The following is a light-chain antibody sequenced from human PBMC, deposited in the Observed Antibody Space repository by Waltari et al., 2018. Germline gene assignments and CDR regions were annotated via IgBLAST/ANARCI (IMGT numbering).Light chain of an antibody. Sequence: QSVLTQPPSASGTPGQRVTIPCSGSSSNIGSNHVYWYQQLPGMAPTLLIYRNDRRPSGVPDRFSGSKSGSSASLAISGLRSEDEADYYCGAWDDSLSGHYVFGTGTKVTVL. CDR1: SSNIGSNH. CDR2: RND. J-gene: IGLJ1*01. V-gene: IGLV1-47*01. CDR3: GAWDDSLSGHYV.